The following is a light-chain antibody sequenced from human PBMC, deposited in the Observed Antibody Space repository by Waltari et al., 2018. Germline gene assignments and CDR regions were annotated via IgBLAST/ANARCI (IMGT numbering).Light chain of an antibody. J-gene: IGLJ1*01. Sequence: QSALTQPRSVSGSPGQSVTIPCTGTPSAVGGYHYVSWFQQHPGKAPKLIIYDVSERPSGVPDRFSGSKSDNTASLTISGLQAEDEADYYCCSYAGSYTYVFGSGTKVTVL. CDR3: CSYAGSYTYV. V-gene: IGLV2-11*01. CDR2: DVS. CDR1: PSAVGGYHY.